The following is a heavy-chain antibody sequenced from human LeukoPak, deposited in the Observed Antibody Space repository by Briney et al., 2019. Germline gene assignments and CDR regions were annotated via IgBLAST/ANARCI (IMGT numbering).Heavy chain of an antibody. CDR1: GFTFEDYG. CDR3: ARDKYKSFVWGSHRYFDS. J-gene: IGHJ5*01. D-gene: IGHD3-16*02. Sequence: PGGSLRLSCAAAGFTFEDYGMRWVRHAPGKRLEWVSGINWNGDSTFYADSVKGRFSISRDNANISLHLQMNSLRAEDTALYYCARDKYKSFVWGSHRYFDSWGQGIQVIVSS. CDR2: INWNGDST. V-gene: IGHV3-20*04.